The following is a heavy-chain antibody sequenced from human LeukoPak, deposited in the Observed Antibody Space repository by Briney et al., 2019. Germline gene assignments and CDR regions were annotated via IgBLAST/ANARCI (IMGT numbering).Heavy chain of an antibody. Sequence: ASETLSLTCTVSGGSISSYYWSWIRQPAGKGLEWIGRIYTSGSTNYNPSLKSRVTMSVDTSKNQFSLKLSSVTAADTAVYYCARDLPAGGFYYYYMDVWGKGTTVTVSS. CDR3: ARDLPAGGFYYYYMDV. J-gene: IGHJ6*03. CDR1: GGSISSYY. CDR2: IYTSGST. V-gene: IGHV4-4*07.